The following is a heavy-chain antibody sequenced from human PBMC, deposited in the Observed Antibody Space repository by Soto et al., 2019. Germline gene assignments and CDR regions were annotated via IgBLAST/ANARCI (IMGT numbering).Heavy chain of an antibody. CDR3: ARGIDRAKVGY. CDR1: GGSFNDYY. Sequence: QVQLEQWGAGLLKPSETLSLTCAVYGGSFNDYYCSWIRQPPGKGLEGIGEISQGEGIHYNPSLKGRVSISVDTSKNWWSLKLTSVTVADRAVYYCARGIDRAKVGYWGQGTLVTVSS. J-gene: IGHJ4*02. D-gene: IGHD3-22*01. V-gene: IGHV4-34*01. CDR2: ISQGEGI.